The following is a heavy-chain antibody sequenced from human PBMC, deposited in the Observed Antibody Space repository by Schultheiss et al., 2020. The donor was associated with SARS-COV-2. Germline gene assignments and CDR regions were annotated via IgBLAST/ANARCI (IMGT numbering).Heavy chain of an antibody. D-gene: IGHD3-16*02. CDR1: GFTVSSYS. Sequence: GGSLRLSCAASGFTVSSYSMNWVRQAPGKGLEWVAVIWYDGSNKYYADSVKGRFTISRDNAKNSLYLQMNSLRAEDTALYHCARDETGVRLGELSLLPFDYWGQGTLVTVSS. J-gene: IGHJ4*02. CDR3: ARDETGVRLGELSLLPFDY. CDR2: IWYDGSNK. V-gene: IGHV3-33*08.